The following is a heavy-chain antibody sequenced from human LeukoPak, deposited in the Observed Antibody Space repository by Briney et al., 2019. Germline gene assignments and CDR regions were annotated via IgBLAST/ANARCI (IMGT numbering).Heavy chain of an antibody. CDR2: ISYDGSNK. D-gene: IGHD3-10*01. CDR1: GFTFSSYA. V-gene: IGHV3-30-3*02. Sequence: GGSLRLSCAASGFTFSSYAMHWVRQAPGKGLEWVAVISYDGSNKYYADSVKGRFTISRDNSKNTLYLQMNSLRAEDTAVYYCAKSRGYYGSGRTVDAFDIWGQGTMVTVSS. CDR3: AKSRGYYGSGRTVDAFDI. J-gene: IGHJ3*02.